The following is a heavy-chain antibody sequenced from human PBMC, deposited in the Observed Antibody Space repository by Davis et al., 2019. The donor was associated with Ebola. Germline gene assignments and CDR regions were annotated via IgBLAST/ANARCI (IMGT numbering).Heavy chain of an antibody. CDR3: AKGSGSYNWFNP. J-gene: IGHJ5*02. CDR2: IYYSGST. V-gene: IGHV4-61*08. D-gene: IGHD3-10*01. Sequence: SETLSLTCTVSGGSISSGGYYWSWIRQHPGKGLEWIGYIYYSGSTNYNPSLKSRVTISVDTSKNQFSLNLSSVTAADTAVYYCAKGSGSYNWFNPWGQGTLVTVSS. CDR1: GGSISSGGYY.